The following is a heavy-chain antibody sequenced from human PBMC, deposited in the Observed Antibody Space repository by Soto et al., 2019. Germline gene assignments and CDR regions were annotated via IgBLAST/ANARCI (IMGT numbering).Heavy chain of an antibody. CDR1: GYTFTSYA. V-gene: IGHV1-3*01. J-gene: IGHJ4*02. Sequence: QVQLVQSGAEVKKPGASVKVSCKASGYTFTSYAMHWVRQAPGQRLEWMGWINAGNGNRKYSQKFQGTVTITRDTSASKANMELSSLRSEDRAVYYCARDVGVIDYWGQGTLVTVSS. CDR3: ARDVGVIDY. D-gene: IGHD3-16*02. CDR2: INAGNGNR.